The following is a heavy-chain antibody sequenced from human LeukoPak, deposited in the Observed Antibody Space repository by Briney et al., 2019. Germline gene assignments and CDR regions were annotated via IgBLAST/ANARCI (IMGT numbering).Heavy chain of an antibody. CDR2: INPSGGST. CDR1: GYTFTSYY. D-gene: IGHD5-18*01. Sequence: ASVKVSCKASGYTFTSYYMHWVRQAPGQGLEWMGIINPSGGSTSYAQKFQGRVTMTRDTSTSTVYMELSSLRSEDTAVYYCARCPSRTWYGAYSYFNWFDPWGQGTLVTVSS. J-gene: IGHJ5*02. V-gene: IGHV1-46*01. CDR3: ARCPSRTWYGAYSYFNWFDP.